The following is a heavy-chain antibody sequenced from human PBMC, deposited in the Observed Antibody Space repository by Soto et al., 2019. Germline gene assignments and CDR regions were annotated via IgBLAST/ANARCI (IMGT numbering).Heavy chain of an antibody. Sequence: GASVNVCCKASGYSYTTYALHWVRQAPRQRFEWMAWINGGNGNTKYSQKFQYRVTIPRDTSASIAYMELSSLRSEDTAVYYCARGKGMEKRDNSSVLEFWGKGTTVTVTS. CDR3: ARGKGMEKRDNSSVLEF. CDR1: GYSYTTYA. D-gene: IGHD1-1*01. J-gene: IGHJ6*04. V-gene: IGHV1-3*01. CDR2: INGGNGNT.